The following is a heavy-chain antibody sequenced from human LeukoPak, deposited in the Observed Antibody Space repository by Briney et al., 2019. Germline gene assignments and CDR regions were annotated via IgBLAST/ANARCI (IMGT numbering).Heavy chain of an antibody. CDR3: ARGPRVGGLLWFGEFPCYFDY. Sequence: SETLSLTCTVSGGSISSGDYYWSWIRQPPGKGLEWIGYIYYSGSTYYNPSLKSRATISVDTSKNQFSLKLSSVTAADTAVYYCARGPRVGGLLWFGEFPCYFDYWGQGTLVTVSS. CDR2: IYYSGST. J-gene: IGHJ4*02. CDR1: GGSISSGDYY. D-gene: IGHD3-10*01. V-gene: IGHV4-30-4*01.